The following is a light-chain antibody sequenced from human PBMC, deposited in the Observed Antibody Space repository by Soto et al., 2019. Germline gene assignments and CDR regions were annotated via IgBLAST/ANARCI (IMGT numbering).Light chain of an antibody. V-gene: IGKV3-11*01. CDR2: DAS. J-gene: IGKJ1*01. CDR1: QSVSSY. Sequence: EIVLTQSPATLSLSPGERATLSCRASQSVSSYLAWYQQKPGQAPRLLIYDASNRATGIPARFSGSGSGTDFTLTISSLEPEDFAGSYCQQRSNSWTFGQGTKVEIK. CDR3: QQRSNSWT.